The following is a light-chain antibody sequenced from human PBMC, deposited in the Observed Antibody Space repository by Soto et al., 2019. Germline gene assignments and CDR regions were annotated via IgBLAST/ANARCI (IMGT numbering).Light chain of an antibody. CDR3: QAYDSSLSGYV. CDR2: GDT. Sequence: QSVLTQPPSVSGAPGQRGTISCTGSSSNIGAGYDVNWYQQLPGTPPQVFIYGDTNRHQGVLDRFSASKSGTSASLAIIGLQAEDEADYYCQAYDSSLSGYVVGTGTKVTV. J-gene: IGLJ1*01. CDR1: SSNIGAGYD. V-gene: IGLV1-40*01.